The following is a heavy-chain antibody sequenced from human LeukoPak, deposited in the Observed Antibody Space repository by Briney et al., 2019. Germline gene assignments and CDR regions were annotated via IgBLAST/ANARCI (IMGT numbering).Heavy chain of an antibody. V-gene: IGHV3-9*01. J-gene: IGHJ4*02. CDR1: GFTFDDYA. D-gene: IGHD6-19*01. CDR2: ISGNSGTI. CDR3: AKARAVAGRPLDY. Sequence: PGGSLRLSCAASGFTFDDYAMHWVRQVPGKGLEWVSGISGNSGTIAYADSVKGRFTISRDNAKNSLYLQMNSLRVEDTALYYCAKARAVAGRPLDYWGQGTRVTVSS.